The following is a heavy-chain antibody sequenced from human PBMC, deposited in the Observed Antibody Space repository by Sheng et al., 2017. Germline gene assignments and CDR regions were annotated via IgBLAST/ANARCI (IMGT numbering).Heavy chain of an antibody. J-gene: IGHJ6*02. V-gene: IGHV4-39*07. D-gene: IGHD3-16*01. CDR2: IYYSGTT. CDR3: ANFMTGSYYYGMDV. CDR1: GGSISSSSYY. Sequence: QLQLQESGPGLVKPSETLSLTCTVSGGSISSSSYYWGWIRQSPGKGLEWIGSIYYSGTTYYNPSLKSRVTISVDTSKNQFSLKLTSVTAADTAVYYCANFMTGSYYYGMDVWGQGTTVTVSS.